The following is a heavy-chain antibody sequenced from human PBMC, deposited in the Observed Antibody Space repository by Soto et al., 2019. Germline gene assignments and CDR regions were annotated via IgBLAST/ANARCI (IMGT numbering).Heavy chain of an antibody. D-gene: IGHD4-17*01. Sequence: PGGSLRLSCAASGFTFSSYGMHWVRQAPGKGLEWVAVISYDGSNKYYADSVKGRFTISRDNSKNTLYLQMNSLRAEDTAVYYCAKDLFLRGYDVDYGDYTGTMDYWGQGTLVTVSS. CDR1: GFTFSSYG. V-gene: IGHV3-30*18. CDR2: ISYDGSNK. J-gene: IGHJ4*02. CDR3: AKDLFLRGYDVDYGDYTGTMDY.